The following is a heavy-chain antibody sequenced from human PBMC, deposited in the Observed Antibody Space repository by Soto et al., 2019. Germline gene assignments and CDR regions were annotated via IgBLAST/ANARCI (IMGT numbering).Heavy chain of an antibody. V-gene: IGHV6-1*01. CDR1: VYSVSSNSAA. Sequence: SQNLSLTCAISVYSVSSNSAAWNWIMQSPSRGLEWLGRTYYRSKWYNDYAVSVKSRITINPDTSKNQFSLQLNSVTPEDTAVYYCARDLLSGRRKDYFEYWGQGTLVTVSS. CDR2: TYYRSKWYN. CDR3: ARDLLSGRRKDYFEY. J-gene: IGHJ4*02.